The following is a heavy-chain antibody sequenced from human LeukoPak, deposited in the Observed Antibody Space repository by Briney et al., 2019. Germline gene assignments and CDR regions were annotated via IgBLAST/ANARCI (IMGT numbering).Heavy chain of an antibody. V-gene: IGHV4-38-2*02. D-gene: IGHD1-26*01. CDR3: ARDRGPGVGATGYYFHY. CDR1: GGSISSYY. J-gene: IGHJ4*02. CDR2: IYHSGST. Sequence: PSETLSLTCTVSGGSISSYYWSWIRQPPGKGLEWIGSIYHSGSTYYNPSLKSRVTISVDTSKNQFSLKLSSVTAADTAVYYCARDRGPGVGATGYYFHYWAREPWSPSPQ.